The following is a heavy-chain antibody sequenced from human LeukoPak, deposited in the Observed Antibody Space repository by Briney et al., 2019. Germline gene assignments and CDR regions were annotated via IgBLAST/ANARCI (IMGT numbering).Heavy chain of an antibody. V-gene: IGHV3-21*01. CDR3: VRGYYYDSSVAY. CDR2: ISYSSIYI. D-gene: IGHD3-22*01. Sequence: GGSLRLSCAASGFTFSTFGFNWARQAPGKGLEWVSSISYSSIYISYADSVKGRFTISRDDARNSMYLQMDGLRVEDTAVYYCVRGYYYDSSVAYWGQGTLVTVSS. J-gene: IGHJ4*02. CDR1: GFTFSTFG.